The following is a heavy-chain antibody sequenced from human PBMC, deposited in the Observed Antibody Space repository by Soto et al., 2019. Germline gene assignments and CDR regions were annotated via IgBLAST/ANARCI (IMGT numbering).Heavy chain of an antibody. CDR3: ADGEGEGFLEWSTMDV. CDR2: ISYDGSNK. D-gene: IGHD3-3*01. J-gene: IGHJ6*02. Sequence: QVQLVESGGGVVQPGRSLRLSCAASGFTFSSYGMHWVRQAPGKGLEWVAVISYDGSNKYYADSVKGRFTISRDNSKNTLYLQMNSLRAEDTAVYYCADGEGEGFLEWSTMDVWGQGTTVTVSS. CDR1: GFTFSSYG. V-gene: IGHV3-30*03.